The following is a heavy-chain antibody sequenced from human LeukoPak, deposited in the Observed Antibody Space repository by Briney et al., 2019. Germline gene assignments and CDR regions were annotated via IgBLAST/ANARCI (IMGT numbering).Heavy chain of an antibody. CDR2: IIDSGTT. CDR1: GGSFSGYF. J-gene: IGHJ3*02. CDR3: ATLYLVNAFDI. D-gene: IGHD2-2*02. Sequence: SETLSHTCGVSGGSFSGYFWTWIRQPPGKGLEWIGEIIDSGTTNYNPSLESRVAMSVDTSKNQVSLRLSSVTAADTAVYYCATLYLVNAFDIWGPGTLVTVSS. V-gene: IGHV4-34*12.